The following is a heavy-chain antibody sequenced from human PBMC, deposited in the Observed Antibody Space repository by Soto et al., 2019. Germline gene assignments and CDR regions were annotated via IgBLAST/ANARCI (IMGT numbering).Heavy chain of an antibody. V-gene: IGHV3-23*01. Sequence: EVQLLESGGGLVQPGGSLRLSCAASGFTFSSYAMSWVRQAPGQGLEWVSAISGSGGSTYYADSVKGRFTISRDNSKSTLYLQMNSLRAEDTAVYYCAKGGRGAAAGTRFDPWGQGTLVTVSS. CDR2: ISGSGGST. CDR3: AKGGRGAAAGTRFDP. D-gene: IGHD6-13*01. J-gene: IGHJ5*02. CDR1: GFTFSSYA.